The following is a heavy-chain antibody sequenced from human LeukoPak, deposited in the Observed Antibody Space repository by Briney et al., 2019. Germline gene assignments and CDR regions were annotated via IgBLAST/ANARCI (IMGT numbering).Heavy chain of an antibody. D-gene: IGHD3/OR15-3a*01. CDR2: ISSTSSYI. V-gene: IGHV3-21*01. CDR3: ARDLRGLPFDY. Sequence: PAGSLRLSCEASGLTFSSYDMNWVRQAPGKGLEWVSSISSTSSYIYYAASVKGRFTISRDNAKSSLYLQMNSLRAEDTAVYYCARDLRGLPFDYWGQGTLVTVSS. CDR1: GLTFSSYD. J-gene: IGHJ4*02.